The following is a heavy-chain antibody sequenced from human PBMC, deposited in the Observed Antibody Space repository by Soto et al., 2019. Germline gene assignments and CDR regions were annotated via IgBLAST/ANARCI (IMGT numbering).Heavy chain of an antibody. CDR1: GGSISTYY. J-gene: IGHJ5*02. CDR3: ARDRQHTYGNCFDP. CDR2: VYNSGST. V-gene: IGHV4-59*01. D-gene: IGHD4-17*01. Sequence: SETLSLTCTVSGGSISTYYWSWIRQPPGKGLEWIGYVYNSGSTKYNPSLKSRVTIWESTSKNQVSLRLTSVTAADTAVYYCARDRQHTYGNCFDPWGQGTLVTVSS.